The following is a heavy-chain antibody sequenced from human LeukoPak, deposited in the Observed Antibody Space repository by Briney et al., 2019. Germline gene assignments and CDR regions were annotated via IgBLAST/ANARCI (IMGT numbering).Heavy chain of an antibody. CDR1: GGSISSDSYY. Sequence: SETLSLTCTVSGGSISSDSYYWSWIRQPAGKGLEWLGRIYSNGSTSYSPSLKSRVTISVDTSKNQFSLKLSSVTAADTAVYYCARGAGYCSSASCYTEGIDYWGQGTLVTVSS. CDR2: IYSNGST. CDR3: ARGAGYCSSASCYTEGIDY. J-gene: IGHJ4*02. D-gene: IGHD2-2*02. V-gene: IGHV4-61*02.